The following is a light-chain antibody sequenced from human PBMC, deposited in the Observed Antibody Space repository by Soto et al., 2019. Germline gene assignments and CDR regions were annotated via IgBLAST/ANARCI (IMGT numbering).Light chain of an antibody. CDR1: QSISTW. CDR3: QQYNSYSRMYT. CDR2: KAS. J-gene: IGKJ2*01. Sequence: DIQMTQSPSTLSASVGDRVTITCRASQSISTWLAWYQQKQGKAPKVLIYKASSLESGVPSRFTGSGSGTEFTLTISSLQPDDFATYYCQQYNSYSRMYTFGQGTKLEIK. V-gene: IGKV1-5*03.